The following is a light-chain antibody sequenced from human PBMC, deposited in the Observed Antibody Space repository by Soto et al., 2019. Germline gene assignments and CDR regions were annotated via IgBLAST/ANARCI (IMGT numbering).Light chain of an antibody. Sequence: EVVLTQSPATLSMSPGERVTLSCRASQSVSTFVAWYQHKPCQAPRPVIYDTFKRAPGVPDRFSGGGSGTDFSLTISSLEPEDFAVYYCQQRARWPMPFGQGTRRELK. CDR3: QQRARWPMP. J-gene: IGKJ5*01. V-gene: IGKV3-11*01. CDR1: QSVSTF. CDR2: DTF.